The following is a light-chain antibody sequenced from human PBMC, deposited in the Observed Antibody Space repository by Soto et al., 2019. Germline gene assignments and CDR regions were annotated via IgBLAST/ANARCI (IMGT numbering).Light chain of an antibody. Sequence: DIQMTQSPSSLSASIGDRVTISCRASQSISSYLNWYQQKPGKVPKLLIYHASSLQSGVPSRFIGSGSGTDFTLTISSLQPEDFATYFCQESYSTSPTFGGGTKVEIK. V-gene: IGKV1-39*01. CDR1: QSISSY. CDR3: QESYSTSPT. J-gene: IGKJ4*01. CDR2: HAS.